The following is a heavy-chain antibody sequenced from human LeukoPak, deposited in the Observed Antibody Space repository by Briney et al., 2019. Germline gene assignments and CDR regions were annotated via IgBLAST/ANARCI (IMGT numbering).Heavy chain of an antibody. CDR1: GFTFSNAW. Sequence: PGGSLRLSCAASGFTFSNAWMSWVRQPPGKGLEWIGEINHSGSTNYNPSLKSRVTISVDTSKNQFSLKLSSVTAADAAVYYCARGAVDTAMVTSYYFDYWGQGTLVTVSS. CDR3: ARGAVDTAMVTSYYFDY. D-gene: IGHD5-18*01. J-gene: IGHJ4*02. V-gene: IGHV4-34*01. CDR2: INHSGST.